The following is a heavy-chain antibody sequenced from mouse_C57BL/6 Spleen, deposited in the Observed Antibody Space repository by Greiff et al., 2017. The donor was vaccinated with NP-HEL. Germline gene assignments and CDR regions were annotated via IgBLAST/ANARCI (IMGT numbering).Heavy chain of an antibody. J-gene: IGHJ1*03. CDR3: ATGDYYGSSCGYFDV. D-gene: IGHD1-1*01. CDR1: GFTFSDYG. V-gene: IGHV5-17*01. Sequence: EVHLVESGGGLVKPGGSLKLSCAASGFTFSDYGMHWVRQAPEKGLEWVAYISSGSSTIYYADTVKGRFTISRDIAKNTLFLQMTSLRSEDTAMYYCATGDYYGSSCGYFDVWGTGTTVTVSS. CDR2: ISSGSSTI.